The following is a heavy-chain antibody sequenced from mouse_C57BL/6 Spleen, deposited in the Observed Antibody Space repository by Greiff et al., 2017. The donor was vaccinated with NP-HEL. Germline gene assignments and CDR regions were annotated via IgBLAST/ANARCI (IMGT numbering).Heavy chain of an antibody. D-gene: IGHD1-1*01. CDR3: AKGASSYVPFAY. J-gene: IGHJ3*01. V-gene: IGHV1-26*01. CDR2: MNPNNGGT. Sequence: VQLQQSGPELVKPGASVKISCKASGYTFTDYDRNWVKQSHGKSLEWRGEMNPNNGGTSYNQKFKGKATLTVDKSSSTAYMELRSLTSEDSAVYYCAKGASSYVPFAYWGQGTLVTVSA. CDR1: GYTFTDYD.